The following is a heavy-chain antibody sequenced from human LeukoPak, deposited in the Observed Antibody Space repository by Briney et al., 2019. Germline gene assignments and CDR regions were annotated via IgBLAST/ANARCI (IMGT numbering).Heavy chain of an antibody. CDR3: ATGSFAIATGTFDS. D-gene: IGHD6-13*01. CDR1: GYSLRRLT. V-gene: IGHV1-24*01. CDR2: FDPNEDAT. Sequence: ASVKVSCKVSGYSLRRLTMIWMRQSPGKGLELMGGFDPNEDATIYAQKFQGRVTMTEDTSSDTAYMDLASLTSEDTATYYCATGSFAIATGTFDSWGQGTLVTVSS. J-gene: IGHJ4*02.